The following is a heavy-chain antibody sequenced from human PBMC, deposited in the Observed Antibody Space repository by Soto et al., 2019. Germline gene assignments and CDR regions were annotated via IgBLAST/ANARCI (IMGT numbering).Heavy chain of an antibody. CDR3: AREFCGGHPCPGWHHLEH. D-gene: IGHD2-21*01. J-gene: IGHJ1*01. V-gene: IGHV3-13*01. Sequence: GGSKRLSCTSSEFTFSNYDFHLVIQTTIKCLELVSAIGVRGDIYYSDSVKGRFTISRENAKNSLYLQMNSLRAEDTAVYFCAREFCGGHPCPGWHHLEHWGQGIQVTVSS. CDR1: EFTFSNYD. CDR2: IGVRGDI.